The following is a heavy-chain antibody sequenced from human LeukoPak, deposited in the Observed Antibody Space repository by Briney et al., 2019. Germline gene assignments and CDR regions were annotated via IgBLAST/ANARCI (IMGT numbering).Heavy chain of an antibody. J-gene: IGHJ3*02. Sequence: KPGEPLKISCKGSGYSFTSYWIGWVRQMPGKGLEWMGIIYPGDSDSRYSPPFQGQVTISADKSINTAYLQWSSLKASDTAMYYCARLSDTAMFTRAFDIWGQGTMVTVSS. CDR1: GYSFTSYW. CDR2: IYPGDSDS. V-gene: IGHV5-51*03. D-gene: IGHD5-18*01. CDR3: ARLSDTAMFTRAFDI.